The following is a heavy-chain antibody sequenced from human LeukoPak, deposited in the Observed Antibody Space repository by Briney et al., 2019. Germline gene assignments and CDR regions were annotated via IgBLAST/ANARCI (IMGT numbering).Heavy chain of an antibody. Sequence: PGGSLRLSCAASGFIFDEYNMHWVRQAPGEGLEWVSVITRDGGFTNYADSVKGRFTMSRDNFKNSLILQMNSLKTEDTALYFCARGHPSANYMDFWGKGTTVTVSS. CDR1: GFIFDEYN. CDR2: ITRDGGFT. V-gene: IGHV3-43*01. CDR3: ARGHPSANYMDF. J-gene: IGHJ6*03.